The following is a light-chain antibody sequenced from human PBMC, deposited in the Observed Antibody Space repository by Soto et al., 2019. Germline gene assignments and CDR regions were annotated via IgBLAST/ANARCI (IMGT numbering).Light chain of an antibody. CDR3: SSYTSRITYV. CDR2: EVG. Sequence: QSALTQPASVSGSRGQSIIISCVGRDTDVGQDKSVSWYQQHPGKAPKLMIYEVGNRPSGVSDRFSGSKSGNTASLTISGLQAEDEADYYCSSYTSRITYVFGTGTKVTVL. J-gene: IGLJ1*01. V-gene: IGLV2-14*01. CDR1: DTDVGQDKS.